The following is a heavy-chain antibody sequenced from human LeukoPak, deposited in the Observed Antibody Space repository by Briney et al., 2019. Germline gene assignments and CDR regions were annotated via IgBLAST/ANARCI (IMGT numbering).Heavy chain of an antibody. CDR2: ISKSASS. J-gene: IGHJ5*02. Sequence: SETLSLTCAVYGGSFSGYYWSWIRQSPGKGLEWIGEISKSASSNYNPSLKSRVILSFDTSKTQFFLKLSSVTAADTAVYYCARKVGASPSWFDPWGRGALVTVSS. V-gene: IGHV4-34*01. D-gene: IGHD1-26*01. CDR1: GGSFSGYY. CDR3: ARKVGASPSWFDP.